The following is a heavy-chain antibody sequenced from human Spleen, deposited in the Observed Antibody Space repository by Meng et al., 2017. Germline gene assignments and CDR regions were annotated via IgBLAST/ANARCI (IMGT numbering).Heavy chain of an antibody. J-gene: IGHJ4*02. CDR2: FRRGPGGGTT. D-gene: IGHD1-14*01. V-gene: IGHV3-15*01. CDR3: AADTVAPLAQIDY. Sequence: EVRLVESGGGLVKPGGSLRLSCTASGFRFTTSWLNWVRQAPGKGLEWVGRFRRGPGGGTTEYAAPVKDRFIVSIDDSKNMLYLQMNGLKTEDTAVYYCAADTVAPLAQIDYWGQGSLVTVSS. CDR1: GFRFTTSW.